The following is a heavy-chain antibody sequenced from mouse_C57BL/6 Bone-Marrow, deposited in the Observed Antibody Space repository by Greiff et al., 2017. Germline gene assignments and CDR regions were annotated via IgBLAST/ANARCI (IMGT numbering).Heavy chain of an antibody. CDR1: GFNIKDDY. V-gene: IGHV14-4*01. J-gene: IGHJ2*01. CDR2: IDPEIGDT. Sequence: VQLQQSGAELVRPGASVKLSCTASGFNIKDDYIHWVNQRPEQGLEWIGWIDPEIGDTEYASKFQGRVTITSDTSSNTPYLQLSSLTSEDTAVCYCSSFDGNYFDFWGQGTPLTVAS. D-gene: IGHD2-3*01. CDR3: SSFDGNYFDF.